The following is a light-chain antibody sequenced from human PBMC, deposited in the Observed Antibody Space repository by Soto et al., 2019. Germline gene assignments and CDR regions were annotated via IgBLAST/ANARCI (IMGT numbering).Light chain of an antibody. CDR1: QSVSSNY. CDR3: QQYATSQLT. J-gene: IGKJ3*01. CDR2: GAS. Sequence: EIVLTQSPGTLSLSPGERATLSCRASQSVSSNYLAWYQQKPGQAPRPLIYGASSRTTGIPDRFSGSGSGTDFTLTITRLEPEDFAVYYCQQYATSQLTFGPGTKVDIK. V-gene: IGKV3-20*01.